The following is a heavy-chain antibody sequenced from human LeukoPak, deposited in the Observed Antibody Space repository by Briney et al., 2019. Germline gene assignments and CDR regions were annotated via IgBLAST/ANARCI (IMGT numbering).Heavy chain of an antibody. J-gene: IGHJ4*02. V-gene: IGHV3-13*01. D-gene: IGHD3-16*01. CDR1: GFALITYD. CDR2: IATAGDT. CDR3: ARSLMGGIHGIDC. Sequence: PGGSLRLSCAASGFALITYDMHWVRQVPGEGLEWVSAIATAGDTYYAGSVKGRFTISRESAKNSLFLQMNSLRVGDTAVYYCARSLMGGIHGIDCWGQVTLVTVSS.